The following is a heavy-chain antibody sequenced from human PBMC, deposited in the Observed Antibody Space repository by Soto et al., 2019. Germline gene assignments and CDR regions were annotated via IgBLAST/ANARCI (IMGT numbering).Heavy chain of an antibody. CDR3: TIFTKTSPGARVDY. J-gene: IGHJ4*02. D-gene: IGHD2-8*02. Sequence: QVQLVQSGAEVKKPGASVKVSCKASGYTFTNYYMHWVRQAPGQGLEWMGIINPSGGTTTYAQKFQSRVAMSRVMSRTTVYMELNNLRSEDTSLCPCTIFTKTSPGARVDYWGQGALVTVSS. V-gene: IGHV1-46*03. CDR1: GYTFTNYY. CDR2: INPSGGTT.